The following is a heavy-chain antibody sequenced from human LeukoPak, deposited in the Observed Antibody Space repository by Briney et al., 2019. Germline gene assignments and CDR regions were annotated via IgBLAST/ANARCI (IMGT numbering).Heavy chain of an antibody. Sequence: SETLSLNCAVYGGSFSGYYWSWIRQPPGKGLEWIGEINHSGSTNYNPSLKSRVTISVDTSKNQFSLKLSSVTAADTAVYYCARGTGWFDPWGQGTLVTVFS. CDR3: ARGTGWFDP. CDR1: GGSFSGYY. CDR2: INHSGST. J-gene: IGHJ5*02. D-gene: IGHD1-14*01. V-gene: IGHV4-34*01.